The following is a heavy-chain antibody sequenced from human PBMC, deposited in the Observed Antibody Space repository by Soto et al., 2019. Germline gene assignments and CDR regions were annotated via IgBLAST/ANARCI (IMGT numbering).Heavy chain of an antibody. D-gene: IGHD1-26*01. J-gene: IGHJ3*02. CDR1: GFSLSTSGVG. V-gene: IGHV2-5*01. Sequence: QITLKESGPTLVKPTQTLTLTCTFSGFSLSTSGVGVGWIRQPPGTALEWLALIYWNDDKRYSPSLKSRLTITKDTSKNQVVLTMTNMDPVDTATYYCAHRRSWELPDAFDIWGQGTMVTVSS. CDR3: AHRRSWELPDAFDI. CDR2: IYWNDDK.